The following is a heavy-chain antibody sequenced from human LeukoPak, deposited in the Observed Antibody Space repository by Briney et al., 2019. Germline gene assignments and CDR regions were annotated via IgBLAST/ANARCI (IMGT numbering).Heavy chain of an antibody. V-gene: IGHV3-30*02. CDR2: IRYDGSNK. D-gene: IGHD6-13*01. CDR1: GFTFSSYG. Sequence: LSGGSLRLSCAASGFTFSSYGMHWVRQAPGKGLEWVAFIRYDGSNKYYADSVKGRFTISRDNSKNTLYLQMNSLRAEDTAVYYCAKDRLAAAGTDWRYWGQGTLVTVSS. CDR3: AKDRLAAAGTDWRY. J-gene: IGHJ4*02.